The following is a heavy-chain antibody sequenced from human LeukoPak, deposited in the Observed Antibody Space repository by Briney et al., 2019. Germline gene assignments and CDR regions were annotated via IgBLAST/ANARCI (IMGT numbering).Heavy chain of an antibody. Sequence: QTGGSLRLSCAASGFTFSKYWMSWLRQAPGKGPEWVAQMRGDGSEEYYVDSVKGRFTISRDNAKNSLFMQMNSLRAEDRAVYLCARDVNGGYFDYWGRGTVVTVSS. CDR1: GFTFSKYW. J-gene: IGHJ4*01. CDR2: MRGDGSEE. D-gene: IGHD3-10*01. V-gene: IGHV3-7*01. CDR3: ARDVNGGYFDY.